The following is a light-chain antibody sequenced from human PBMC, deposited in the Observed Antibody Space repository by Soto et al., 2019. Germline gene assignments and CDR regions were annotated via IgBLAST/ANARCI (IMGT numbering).Light chain of an antibody. J-gene: IGKJ1*01. CDR1: QSVSSY. V-gene: IGKV3-11*01. Sequence: EIVLTQSPATLSLSPGERATLSCRASQSVSSYLAWYQQKPGQAPRLLIYDTSSRATGIPARFSGSGSGTDFTLTISSLEPEDNAVYYCQQRSHWPVTFGQGTKV. CDR3: QQRSHWPVT. CDR2: DTS.